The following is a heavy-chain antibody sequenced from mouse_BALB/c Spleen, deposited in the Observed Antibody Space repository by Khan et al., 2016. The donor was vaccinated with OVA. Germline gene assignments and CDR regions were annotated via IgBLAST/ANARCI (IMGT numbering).Heavy chain of an antibody. D-gene: IGHD2-2*01. J-gene: IGHJ4*01. Sequence: VQLQESGPGLVKPSQSLSLTCTVTGYSITSDYAWNWIRQLPGNKLEWMGYISSTGSTSYTPSLKSRISITRDTSTNQFFLQLKSVTTEDTATYSCARSVYYCYAYAMDCWGQGTSVTVSS. CDR1: GYSITSDYA. CDR2: ISSTGST. V-gene: IGHV3-2*02. CDR3: ARSVYYCYAYAMDC.